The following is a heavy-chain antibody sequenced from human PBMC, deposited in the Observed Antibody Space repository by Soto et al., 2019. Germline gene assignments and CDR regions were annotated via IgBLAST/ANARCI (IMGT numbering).Heavy chain of an antibody. D-gene: IGHD3-9*01. CDR2: INWAAGK. CDR3: EHIPAYDISTGYYPFDY. V-gene: IGHV2-5*02. CDR1: AFSLSTSGVG. J-gene: IGHJ4*02. Sequence: QITLKASAPTLVKPTQTLTLTFTFSAFSLSTSGVGVSWLRQPQGKTLERLASINWAAGKRYSPSLKTRLNSTKDTSKNQVVLTLTNVYPVDTATYYCEHIPAYDISTGYYPFDYWGQGALVTVSS.